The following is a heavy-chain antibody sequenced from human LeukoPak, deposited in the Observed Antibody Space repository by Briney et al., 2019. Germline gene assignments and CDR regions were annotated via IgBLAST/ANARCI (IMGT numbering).Heavy chain of an antibody. V-gene: IGHV4-34*01. D-gene: IGHD1-26*01. CDR3: ARVPRIVGATSP. CDR2: INLGGST. J-gene: IGHJ5*02. CDR1: GGSFSGYY. Sequence: SETLSLTCAVYGGSFSGYYWSWIRQPPRKELEWIGEINLGGSTNYNPSLKSRVTISVDTSKNQFSLRLSSVTAADTAVYYCARVPRIVGATSPWGQGTLVTVSS.